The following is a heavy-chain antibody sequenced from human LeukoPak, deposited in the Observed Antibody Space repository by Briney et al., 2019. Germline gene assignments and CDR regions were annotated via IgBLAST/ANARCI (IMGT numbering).Heavy chain of an antibody. D-gene: IGHD3-22*01. J-gene: IGHJ4*02. CDR2: ISSSSSYI. Sequence: GGSLRLSCAASGFTFSSYSMNWVRQAPGKGLEWVSSISSSSSYIYYADSVKGRFTISRDNSKNTLYLQMNSLRAEDTAVYYCARGSTYYDSSGQVPFDYWGQGTLVAVSS. V-gene: IGHV3-21*01. CDR3: ARGSTYYDSSGQVPFDY. CDR1: GFTFSSYS.